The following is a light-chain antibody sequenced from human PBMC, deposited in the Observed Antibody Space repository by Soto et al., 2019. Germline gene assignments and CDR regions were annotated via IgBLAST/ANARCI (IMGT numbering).Light chain of an antibody. CDR2: KAS. CDR3: QQYNSYNT. CDR1: QNINSG. Sequence: DIQMTQFPSTLSASVGDRVTSTCRASQNINSGLAWYQQKPGKAPDLLIYKASTLESGVPSRFSGSGSGTEFTLTISSVQPDDFATYYCQQYNSYNTFGQGTKLEIK. V-gene: IGKV1-5*03. J-gene: IGKJ2*01.